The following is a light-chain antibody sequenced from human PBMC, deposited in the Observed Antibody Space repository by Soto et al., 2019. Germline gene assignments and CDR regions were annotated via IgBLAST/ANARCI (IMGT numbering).Light chain of an antibody. J-gene: IGLJ1*01. CDR2: EVS. CDR1: SSDVGGYNY. CDR3: SSYTSSSTGV. Sequence: QSALTQPASASGSPGQSITISCTGTSSDVGGYNYVSWYQQHPGKAPKLMIYEVSNRPSGVSNRFSGSKSGNTASLTISGLQAEDEADYYCSSYTSSSTGVFGNGTKVTVL. V-gene: IGLV2-14*01.